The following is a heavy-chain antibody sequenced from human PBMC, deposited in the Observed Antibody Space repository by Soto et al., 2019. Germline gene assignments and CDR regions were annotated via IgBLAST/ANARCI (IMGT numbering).Heavy chain of an antibody. CDR1: GYSFTSYW. J-gene: IGHJ4*02. CDR2: VHPGDSDT. CDR3: ARAVVVVAGSVYLDH. Sequence: GESLKISCKGSGYSFTSYWIAWVRLMPGKGLEWMGIVHPGDSDTRYSPSIQGQVTISVDKSISTAYLQWSSLKASDTAMYYCARAVVVVAGSVYLDHCGQGTLVTVSS. D-gene: IGHD2-15*01. V-gene: IGHV5-51*01.